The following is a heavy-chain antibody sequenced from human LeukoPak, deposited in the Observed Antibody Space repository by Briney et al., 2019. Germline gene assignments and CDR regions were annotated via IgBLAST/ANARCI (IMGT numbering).Heavy chain of an antibody. V-gene: IGHV4-34*01. CDR2: INHSGST. J-gene: IGHJ4*02. D-gene: IGHD3-10*01. Sequence: SETLSLTCAVYGGSFSGYYWSWIRQPPGKGLEWIGEINHSGSTNHNPSLKSRVTISVDTSKNQFSLKLSSVTAADTAVYYRARGYYSSGSVEYFDYWGQGTLVTVSS. CDR1: GGSFSGYY. CDR3: ARGYYSSGSVEYFDY.